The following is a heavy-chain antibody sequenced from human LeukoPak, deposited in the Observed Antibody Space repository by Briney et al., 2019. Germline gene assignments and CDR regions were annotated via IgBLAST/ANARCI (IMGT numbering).Heavy chain of an antibody. D-gene: IGHD3-10*01. CDR1: GGSISGYY. CDR3: ARHLWFQSTNWYFDL. J-gene: IGHJ2*01. Sequence: SETLSLTCTVSGGSISGYYWSWIRQPPGKGLEWIGYIYYSGSTNYNPSLKSRVTISVDTSKNQFSLKLSSVTAADTAVYYCARHLWFQSTNWYFDLWGRGTLVTVSS. CDR2: IYYSGST. V-gene: IGHV4-59*08.